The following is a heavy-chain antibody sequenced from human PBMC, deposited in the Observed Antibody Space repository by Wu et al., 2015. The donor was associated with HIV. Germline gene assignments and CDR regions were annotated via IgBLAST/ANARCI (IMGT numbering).Heavy chain of an antibody. Sequence: QVQLVQSGGVVKKPGASMKVSCKTSGYTFIKYGINWVRQAPGKGPEWMGWISPYSGNTEFSQKFQRRVSMTTDKSTNTAYLDLTSLMSDDTAVYFCVRDRFGGVRYFWELVFSFELPWGQGTLVTVSS. CDR3: VRDRFGGVRYFWELVFSFELP. V-gene: IGHV1-18*01. D-gene: IGHD3-3*01. J-gene: IGHJ5*02. CDR2: ISPYSGNT. CDR1: GYTFIKYG.